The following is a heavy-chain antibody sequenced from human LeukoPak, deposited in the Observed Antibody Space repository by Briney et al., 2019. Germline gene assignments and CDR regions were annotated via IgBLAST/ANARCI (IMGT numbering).Heavy chain of an antibody. J-gene: IGHJ4*02. CDR2: ISYDGSNK. CDR3: ARDLHSIFDY. D-gene: IGHD4-11*01. Sequence: PGGSLRLSCAASGFTFSSYAMHWVRQAPGKGLEWVAVISYDGSNKYYADSVKGRFTISRDNSKNTLYLQMNSLRAEDTAVYYCARDLHSIFDYWGQGTLVTASS. V-gene: IGHV3-30-3*01. CDR1: GFTFSSYA.